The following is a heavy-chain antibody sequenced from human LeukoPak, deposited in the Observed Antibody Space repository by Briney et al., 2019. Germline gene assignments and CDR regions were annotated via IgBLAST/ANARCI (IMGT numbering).Heavy chain of an antibody. J-gene: IGHJ4*02. Sequence: PGGSLRLSCAASGFTFSSYWMHWVRQAPGKGLVRVSRINSDGSSTSYADSVKGRFTISRDNAKNTLYLQMNSLRAEDTAVYYCARDWARNIEMAQDLDYWGQGTLVTVSS. CDR3: ARDWARNIEMAQDLDY. V-gene: IGHV3-74*01. CDR2: INSDGSST. D-gene: IGHD5-24*01. CDR1: GFTFSSYW.